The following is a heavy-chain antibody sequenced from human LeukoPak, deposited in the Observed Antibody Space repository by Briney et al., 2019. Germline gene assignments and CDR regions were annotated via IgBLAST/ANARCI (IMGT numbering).Heavy chain of an antibody. CDR1: GYTFTGYY. CDR2: INPNSGGT. J-gene: IGHJ5*02. D-gene: IGHD6-19*01. Sequence: ASVKVSCKASGYTFTGYYMHWVRQAPGQGLEWMGWINPNSGGTNYAQKFQGRVTMTRDTSISTAYMELSRLRSDDTAVYYCARDLVAGTGNWFDPWGQGTLVTVSS. CDR3: ARDLVAGTGNWFDP. V-gene: IGHV1-2*02.